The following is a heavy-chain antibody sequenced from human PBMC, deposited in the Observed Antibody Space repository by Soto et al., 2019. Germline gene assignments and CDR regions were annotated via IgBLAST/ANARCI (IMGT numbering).Heavy chain of an antibody. CDR1: GFTISNYG. D-gene: IGHD1-26*01. J-gene: IGHJ6*02. V-gene: IGHV3-30*03. CDR3: ARGEASSSVGHYYYGMDV. Sequence: GGSLRLSCAASGFTISNYGMNWVRQAPGKGLEWAAVISHDGSNKYYADSVKGRFTISRDNSKNTLYLQMDSLRGEDTAVYHCARGEASSSVGHYYYGMDVWGQGTTVTVSS. CDR2: ISHDGSNK.